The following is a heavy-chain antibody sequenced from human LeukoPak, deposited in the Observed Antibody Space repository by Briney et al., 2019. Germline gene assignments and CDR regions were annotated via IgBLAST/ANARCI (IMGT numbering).Heavy chain of an antibody. CDR2: INPNSGGT. CDR1: GYTFTSYG. V-gene: IGHV1-2*02. J-gene: IGHJ4*02. CDR3: ARDGSRGFDY. Sequence: GASVKVSCKASGYTFTSYGISWVRQAPGQGLEWMGWINPNSGGTNYAQKFQGRVTMTRDTSISTAYMELSRLRSDDTAVYYCARDGSRGFDYWGQGTLVTVSS. D-gene: IGHD5-12*01.